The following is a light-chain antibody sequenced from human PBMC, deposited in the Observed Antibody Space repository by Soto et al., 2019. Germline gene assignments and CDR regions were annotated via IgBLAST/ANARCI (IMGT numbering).Light chain of an antibody. CDR3: CSYAGDYMFV. Sequence: QCALTQPASVCGSPGQSITISCTRTNSDLGSYNLVSWFQQHPGKVPKVMIYEGTKRPSGVSDRFSGSKSDNTASLTISGLQAEDEGDYYCCSYAGDYMFVFGTGTKLTV. V-gene: IGLV2-23*01. CDR1: NSDLGSYNL. CDR2: EGT. J-gene: IGLJ1*01.